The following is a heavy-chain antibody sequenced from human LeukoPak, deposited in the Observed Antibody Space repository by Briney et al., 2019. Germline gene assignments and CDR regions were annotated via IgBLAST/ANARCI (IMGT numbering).Heavy chain of an antibody. Sequence: GGSLRLSCAASGFTFSNYVMSWVRQASGKGLEWVANIKQDGSEKYYVDSVKGRFTISRDNAKNSLYLQMNSLRAEDTAVYYCARDCSSTTCYWVFDYWGQGTLVTVSS. V-gene: IGHV3-7*01. J-gene: IGHJ4*02. CDR3: ARDCSSTTCYWVFDY. CDR1: GFTFSNYV. CDR2: IKQDGSEK. D-gene: IGHD2-2*01.